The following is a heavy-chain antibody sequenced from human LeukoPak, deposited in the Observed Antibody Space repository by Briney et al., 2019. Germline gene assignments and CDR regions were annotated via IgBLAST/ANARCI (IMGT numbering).Heavy chain of an antibody. J-gene: IGHJ4*02. CDR3: VRIRWDLLIPSDY. Sequence: GGSLRLSCAASGLIFSSYWMSWVRQAPGKGLEWVANIKQDGSEKYYVDSVKGRFTISRDNAKNSLYLQMSSLRAEDTAVYYCVRIRWDLLIPSDYWGQGTLVTVSS. V-gene: IGHV3-7*03. CDR2: IKQDGSEK. D-gene: IGHD1-26*01. CDR1: GLIFSSYW.